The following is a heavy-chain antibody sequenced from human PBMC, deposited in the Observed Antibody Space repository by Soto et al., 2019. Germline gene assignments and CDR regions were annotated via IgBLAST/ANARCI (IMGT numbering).Heavy chain of an antibody. D-gene: IGHD3-9*01. CDR2: INHSGST. CDR1: GGSFSGYY. J-gene: IGHJ5*02. Sequence: PSETLYLTCAVYGGSFSGYYWSWIRQPPGKGLEWIGEINHSGSTNYNPSLKSRVTISVDTSKNQFSLKLSSVTAADTAVYYCARIRYFDWLLKRNWFDPWGQGTLVTVSS. CDR3: ARIRYFDWLLKRNWFDP. V-gene: IGHV4-34*01.